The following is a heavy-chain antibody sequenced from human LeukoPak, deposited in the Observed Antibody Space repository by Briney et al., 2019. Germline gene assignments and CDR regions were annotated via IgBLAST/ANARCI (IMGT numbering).Heavy chain of an antibody. CDR1: GFTFSSYD. V-gene: IGHV3-13*01. J-gene: IGHJ3*02. Sequence: PGGSLRLSCAASGFTFSSYDMHWVRHGTGKGLEWVSAIDTTGDTYYPGSVKGRFTISRENAKSSLYLQMNSLRAGDTAVYYCARVLTARSGGYDAFDIWGQGTMVTVSS. D-gene: IGHD6-25*01. CDR3: ARVLTARSGGYDAFDI. CDR2: IDTTGDT.